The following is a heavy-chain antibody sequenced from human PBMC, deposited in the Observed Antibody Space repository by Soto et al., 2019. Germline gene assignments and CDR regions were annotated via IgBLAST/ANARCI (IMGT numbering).Heavy chain of an antibody. D-gene: IGHD3-3*01. Sequence: SETLSLTCTVSGGSISSGDYYWSWIRQPPGKGLEWIGYIYYSGSTYYNPSLKSRVTISVDTSKNQFSLKLSSVTAADTAVYYCARAPYDFWSGYSPYYYYYGMDVWGQGTTVTVSS. J-gene: IGHJ6*02. CDR1: GGSISSGDYY. CDR3: ARAPYDFWSGYSPYYYYYGMDV. CDR2: IYYSGST. V-gene: IGHV4-30-4*01.